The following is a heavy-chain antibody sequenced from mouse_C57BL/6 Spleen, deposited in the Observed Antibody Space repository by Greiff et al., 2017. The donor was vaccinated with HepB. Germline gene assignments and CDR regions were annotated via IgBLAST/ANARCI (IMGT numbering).Heavy chain of an antibody. CDR2: IDPSDSYT. Sequence: VQLQQPGAELVKPGASVKLSCKASGYTFTSYWMQWVKQRPGQGLEWIGEIDPSDSYTNYNQKFKGKATMTVDTSSSTAYMQLSSLTSEDSAVYYCASSDITTVVATDYWGQGTTLTVSS. J-gene: IGHJ2*01. CDR1: GYTFTSYW. D-gene: IGHD1-1*01. CDR3: ASSDITTVVATDY. V-gene: IGHV1-50*01.